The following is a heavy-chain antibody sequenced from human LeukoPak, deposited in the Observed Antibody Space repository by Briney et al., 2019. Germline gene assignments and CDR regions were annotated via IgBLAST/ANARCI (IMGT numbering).Heavy chain of an antibody. CDR2: IYPGDSDT. D-gene: IGHD6-13*01. CDR3: ARHGDIAAATFEY. CDR1: GYSFTSYW. Sequence: GESLKISFKGSGYSFTSYWIGWVRPMPGKGLEWMGIIYPGDSDTRYSPSFQGQVTISADKSISTAYLQWSSLKASDTAMYYCARHGDIAAATFEYWGQGNLVTVSS. V-gene: IGHV5-51*01. J-gene: IGHJ4*02.